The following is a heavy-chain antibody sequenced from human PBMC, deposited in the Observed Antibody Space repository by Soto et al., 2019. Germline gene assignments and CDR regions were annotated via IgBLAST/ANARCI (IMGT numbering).Heavy chain of an antibody. CDR1: GYTFATYA. CDR2: INAGNGNT. Sequence: ASVKVSCKASGYTFATYAMNWVRQAPGQRLEWMGWINAGNGNTKYSQKFQGRVTITRDTSASTAYMELSSLRSEDTAVYYCARDLGGWPDYWGQGTLVTVSS. D-gene: IGHD2-15*01. CDR3: ARDLGGWPDY. V-gene: IGHV1-3*01. J-gene: IGHJ4*02.